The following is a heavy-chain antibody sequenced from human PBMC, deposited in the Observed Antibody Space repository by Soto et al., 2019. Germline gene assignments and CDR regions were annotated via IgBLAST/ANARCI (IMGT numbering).Heavy chain of an antibody. J-gene: IGHJ6*02. D-gene: IGHD5-18*01. Sequence: GGSLRLSCAASGFTFSSYAMHWVRQAPGKGLEWVAVISYDGSNKYYADSVKGRFTISRDNSKNTLYLQMNSLRAEDTAVYYCAKDRDSYGYTYYYYYGMDVWGQGTTVTVSS. CDR1: GFTFSSYA. CDR2: ISYDGSNK. V-gene: IGHV3-30-3*01. CDR3: AKDRDSYGYTYYYYYGMDV.